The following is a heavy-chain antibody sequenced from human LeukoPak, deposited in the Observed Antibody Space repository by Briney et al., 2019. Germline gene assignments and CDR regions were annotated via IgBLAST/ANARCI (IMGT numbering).Heavy chain of an antibody. CDR2: IFYSGSA. CDR1: GDSISSTSYY. CDR3: ARQQSDTSLFDP. D-gene: IGHD2-21*02. J-gene: IGHJ5*02. V-gene: IGHV4-39*01. Sequence: PSQTLSLTCIVSGDSISSTSYYWAWIRQPPGKGLEWIGMIFYSGSAYYTPSLRGRVTLSVDTSRNQFSLNLISVTAADTGVYFCARQQSDTSLFDPWGQGTLVTVSS.